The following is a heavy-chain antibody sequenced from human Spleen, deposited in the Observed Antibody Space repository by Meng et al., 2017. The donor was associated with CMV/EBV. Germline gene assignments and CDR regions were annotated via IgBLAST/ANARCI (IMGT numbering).Heavy chain of an antibody. J-gene: IGHJ6*02. CDR3: AREGSGSSRFGYYGLDV. CDR2: INHSGST. Sequence: TLSLTCGVYGGSFSVYYWSWIRQPPGKGLEWIGEINHSGSTNYNPSLKSRVTISVDTSKNQFSLNLTSVTAADTAVYYCAREGSGSSRFGYYGLDVWGQGTTVTVSS. V-gene: IGHV4-34*01. D-gene: IGHD6-13*01. CDR1: GGSFSVYY.